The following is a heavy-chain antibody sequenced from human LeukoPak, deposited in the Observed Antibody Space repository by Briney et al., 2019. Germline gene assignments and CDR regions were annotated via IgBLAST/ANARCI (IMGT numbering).Heavy chain of an antibody. CDR1: GFTFSSYA. CDR2: ISGSGGST. V-gene: IGHV3-23*01. Sequence: GGSLRLSCAASGFTFSSYAMSWVRQAPGKGLEWVSAISGSGGSTYYADSVKGRFTISRDNPKNTLYLQMNSLRAEDTAVYYCAKGPGRYCSGGSCYDSTNFDYWGQGTLVTVSS. J-gene: IGHJ4*02. D-gene: IGHD2-15*01. CDR3: AKGPGRYCSGGSCYDSTNFDY.